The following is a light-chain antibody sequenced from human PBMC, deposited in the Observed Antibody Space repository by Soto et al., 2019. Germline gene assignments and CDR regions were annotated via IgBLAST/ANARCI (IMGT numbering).Light chain of an antibody. V-gene: IGKV3-15*01. CDR1: QSVKSN. Sequence: ETVMKQSPATLSVSPGGRATLSCRASQSVKSNLAWYQQKPGQAPRLLIHGASTRATGIPARFSGSGSGTEFTLIISRLEPEDFAVYYCQQYGSSPLTFGGGT. CDR3: QQYGSSPLT. CDR2: GAS. J-gene: IGKJ4*01.